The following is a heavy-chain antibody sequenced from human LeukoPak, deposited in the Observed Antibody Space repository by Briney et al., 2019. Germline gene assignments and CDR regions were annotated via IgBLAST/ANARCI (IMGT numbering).Heavy chain of an antibody. CDR2: IIPIPGVA. CDR3: ARAVVVARGLMAYFDY. CDR1: GGTFSFYA. J-gene: IGHJ4*02. D-gene: IGHD3-10*01. V-gene: IGHV1-69*04. Sequence: SVKVSCKASGGTFSFYAINWVRQAPGQGLEWMGRIIPIPGVANYAQKFQGRVTITADSSTSTAYMEVSSLRSEDTAVYYCARAVVVARGLMAYFDYWGQGTLVTVSS.